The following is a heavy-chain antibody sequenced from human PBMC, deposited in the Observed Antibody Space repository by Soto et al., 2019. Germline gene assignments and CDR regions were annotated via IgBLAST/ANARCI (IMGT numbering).Heavy chain of an antibody. CDR1: GLTFSSYA. J-gene: IGHJ3*02. Sequence: EVQLLESGGGLVQPGGSLRLSCAASGLTFSSYAMNWVRQAPGKGLEWVSGVSGGGGSTYYADSVKGRFTISRGNSKNTLYLQMNSLRAEDTAVYYCAKDSSGYSYDHNAFDIWGQGTMVTVSS. V-gene: IGHV3-23*01. D-gene: IGHD5-18*01. CDR2: VSGGGGST. CDR3: AKDSSGYSYDHNAFDI.